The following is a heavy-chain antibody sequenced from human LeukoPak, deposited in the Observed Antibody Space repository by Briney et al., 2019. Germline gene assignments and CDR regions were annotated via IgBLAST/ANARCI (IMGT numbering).Heavy chain of an antibody. J-gene: IGHJ6*03. D-gene: IGHD2/OR15-2a*01. CDR3: ARASFGDPGYMDV. Sequence: SETLSLTRTVSGGSISSYYWSWIRQPPGKGLEWIGYIYYSGSTNYNPSLKSRVTISVDTSKNQFSLKLSSVTAADTAVYYCARASFGDPGYMDVWGKGTTVTISS. CDR2: IYYSGST. V-gene: IGHV4-59*01. CDR1: GGSISSYY.